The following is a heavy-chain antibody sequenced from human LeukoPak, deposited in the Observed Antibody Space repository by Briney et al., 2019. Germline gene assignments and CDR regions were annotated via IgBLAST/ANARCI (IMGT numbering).Heavy chain of an antibody. Sequence: GGSMRLSCAASGFTVSSNYMSWVRQAPGKGLEWVSVIYSGGSTYYADSVKGRFTISRDNSKNTLYLQMNSLRAEDTAVYYCARDTGGDAFDIWGQGTMVTVSS. V-gene: IGHV3-53*01. CDR2: IYSGGST. CDR3: ARDTGGDAFDI. D-gene: IGHD4-11*01. J-gene: IGHJ3*02. CDR1: GFTVSSNY.